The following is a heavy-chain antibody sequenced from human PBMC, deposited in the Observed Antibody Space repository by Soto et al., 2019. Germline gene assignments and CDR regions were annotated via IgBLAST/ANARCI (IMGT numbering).Heavy chain of an antibody. CDR3: TKARLWGGDGYNSYYYNAMDV. CDR2: ISWNSGRI. D-gene: IGHD3-16*01. CDR1: GFTFDDYA. J-gene: IGHJ6*02. V-gene: IGHV3-9*01. Sequence: EMQLVESGGGLVQPGMSLRLSCAASGFTFDDYAMYWVRQVPGKGLEWVSGISWNSGRIGYADSVKGRFTISRGNAKNSLYLQMNSLRPEDTALYYCTKARLWGGDGYNSYYYNAMDVWGQGTTVTVSS.